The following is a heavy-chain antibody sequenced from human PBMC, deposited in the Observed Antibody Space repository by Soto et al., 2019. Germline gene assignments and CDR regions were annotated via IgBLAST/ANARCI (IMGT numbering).Heavy chain of an antibody. CDR3: ARLRIATNNYKWFDP. CDR2: IYVTGAV. Sequence: SETLSLTCSVSGAALNSGNYFWSWIRQVPGKGLEWIGHIYVTGAVDYNPSLRDRITISQDTSERQFSLNLRLVTAADTAVYYCARLRIATNNYKWFDPWGQGTLVTVSS. V-gene: IGHV4-31*03. J-gene: IGHJ5*02. D-gene: IGHD2-21*01. CDR1: GAALNSGNYF.